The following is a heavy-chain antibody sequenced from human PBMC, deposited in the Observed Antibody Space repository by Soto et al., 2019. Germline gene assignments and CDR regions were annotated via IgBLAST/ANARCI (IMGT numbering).Heavy chain of an antibody. V-gene: IGHV1-2*04. CDR2: INPNSGGT. D-gene: IGHD3-10*01. J-gene: IGHJ6*02. CDR1: GYTFTGYY. CDR3: AREARYYGSGTYYYGMDV. Sequence: QVQLVQSGAEVKKPGASVKVSCKASGYTFTGYYMHWVRQAPGQGLEWMGWINPNSGGTNYAQKFQGWVTMTRDTSISTAYMDLSRLRSDDTAVYYCAREARYYGSGTYYYGMDVWGQGTTVTVSS.